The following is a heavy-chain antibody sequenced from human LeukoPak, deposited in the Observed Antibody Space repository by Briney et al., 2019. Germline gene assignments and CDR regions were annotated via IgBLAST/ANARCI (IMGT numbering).Heavy chain of an antibody. CDR3: ASRKSSGLDY. Sequence: GGSLRLSCAASGFNFSSYWMHWVRQAPGKGLVWVSRINSDGSSTSYADSVKGRFTISRDNAKNPLYLQMNSLRAEDTAVYYCASRKSSGLDYWGQGTLVTVSS. CDR2: INSDGSST. J-gene: IGHJ4*02. D-gene: IGHD6-19*01. V-gene: IGHV3-74*01. CDR1: GFNFSSYW.